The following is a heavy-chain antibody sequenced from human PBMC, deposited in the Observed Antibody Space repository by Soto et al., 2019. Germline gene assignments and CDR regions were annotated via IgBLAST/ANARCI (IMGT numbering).Heavy chain of an antibody. V-gene: IGHV1-46*01. J-gene: IGHJ4*02. D-gene: IGHD3-22*01. CDR3: AINYYDSSGYIY. CDR1: GHTLINYY. Sequence: QVQLVQSGAEVKKPGASVKVSCKTSGHTLINYYMHWVRQAPGQGLDWLGKIDPSGNGTSYAERFQGRTTLTSDTYTKTVYVELSSLRSDDTAIYYCAINYYDSSGYIYGGQGTLVTVSS. CDR2: IDPSGNGT.